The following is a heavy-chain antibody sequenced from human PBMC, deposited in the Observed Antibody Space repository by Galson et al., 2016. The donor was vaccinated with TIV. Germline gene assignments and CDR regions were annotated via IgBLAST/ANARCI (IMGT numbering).Heavy chain of an antibody. Sequence: SLRLSCAASGFTFSTYGVHWVRQAPGKGLEWVAFIRFDGTNEYYANSVKGRFTISRDNSKNTLYLQMNSLRPEDTAVYYCAKDGNTKLWLVFRGYFDYWAREPRSPSPQ. D-gene: IGHD5-18*01. CDR1: GFTFSTYG. V-gene: IGHV3-30*02. CDR3: AKDGNTKLWLVFRGYFDY. J-gene: IGHJ4*02. CDR2: IRFDGTNE.